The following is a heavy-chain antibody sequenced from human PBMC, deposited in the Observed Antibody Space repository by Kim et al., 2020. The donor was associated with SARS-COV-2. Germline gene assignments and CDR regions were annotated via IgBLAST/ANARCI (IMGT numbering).Heavy chain of an antibody. CDR3: ARVGMGSAFFDS. J-gene: IGHJ4*02. Sequence: YYNPSLKSRVTISVDTSKKQFSLKLNSVTAADTAVFYCARVGMGSAFFDSWGQGTLVTVSS. D-gene: IGHD1-26*01. V-gene: IGHV4-39*07.